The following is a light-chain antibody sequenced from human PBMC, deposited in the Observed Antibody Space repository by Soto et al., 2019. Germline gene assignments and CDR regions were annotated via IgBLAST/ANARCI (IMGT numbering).Light chain of an antibody. J-gene: IGKJ4*01. V-gene: IGKV1-9*01. CDR3: QSLNRFPHS. Sequence: IQLTQSPSSLSASVGDRVTITCRASQDISSYLAWYQQKPGKAPKLLIYLASTLHSGVPSSFSGSGSGTDFSLTIGSLQPEDAATYYCQSLNRFPHSFGGGTKVDIK. CDR2: LAS. CDR1: QDISSY.